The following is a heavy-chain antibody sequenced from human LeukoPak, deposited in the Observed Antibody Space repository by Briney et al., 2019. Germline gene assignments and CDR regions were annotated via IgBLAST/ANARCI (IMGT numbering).Heavy chain of an antibody. CDR1: GFTFSSYG. CDR3: AKPAEYSSSWTQFDP. Sequence: GGSLRLSCAASGFTFSSYGMSWVRQAPGKGLEWVSAISGSGGSTYYADSVKGRFTISRDNSKNTLYLQMNSLRAEDTAVYYCAKPAEYSSSWTQFDPWGQGTLVTVSS. D-gene: IGHD6-13*01. CDR2: ISGSGGST. J-gene: IGHJ5*02. V-gene: IGHV3-23*01.